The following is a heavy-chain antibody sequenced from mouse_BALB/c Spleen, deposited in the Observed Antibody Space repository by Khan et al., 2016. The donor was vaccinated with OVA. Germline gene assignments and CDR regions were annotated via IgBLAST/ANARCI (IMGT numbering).Heavy chain of an antibody. CDR3: SRGNWQSYYFDY. CDR2: INPYNGAT. J-gene: IGHJ2*01. V-gene: IGHV1S136*01. D-gene: IGHD4-1*01. Sequence: EVQLKQSGPELVKPGTSVKMSCKASGYRFTSYLIHWVKQKPGQGLEWIGYINPYNGATKYNEKFKGKATLTSDKSSNTAYMELSSLTSEDSAVYYCSRGNWQSYYFDYWGQGTTLTVSS. CDR1: GYRFTSYL.